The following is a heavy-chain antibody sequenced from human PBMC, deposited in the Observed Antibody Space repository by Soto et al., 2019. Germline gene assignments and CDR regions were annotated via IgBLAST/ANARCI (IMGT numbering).Heavy chain of an antibody. CDR1: GFTFSSYG. J-gene: IGHJ4*02. V-gene: IGHV3-30*18. CDR3: AKSLQLKLRFLQGGNFDY. Sequence: GGSLRLSCAASGFTFSSYGMHWVRQAPGKGLEWVAVISYDGSNKYYADSVKGRFTISRDNSKNTLYLQMNSLRAEDTAVYYCAKSLQLKLRFLQGGNFDYWGQGTLVTVSS. CDR2: ISYDGSNK. D-gene: IGHD3-3*01.